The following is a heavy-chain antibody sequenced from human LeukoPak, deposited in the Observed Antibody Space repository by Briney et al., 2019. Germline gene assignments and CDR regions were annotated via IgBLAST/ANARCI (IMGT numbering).Heavy chain of an antibody. V-gene: IGHV4-30-4*08. CDR3: ARDQITTPFDY. Sequence: SETLSLTCTVSGGSISSGNYCWSWFRQPPGKGLEWIGYIYYSGSTYYNPSLKSRVTISVDTSKNQFSLKLTSVTAADTAVYYCARDQITTPFDYWGQGTLVSVSS. CDR2: IYYSGST. D-gene: IGHD2-15*01. CDR1: GGSISSGNYC. J-gene: IGHJ4*02.